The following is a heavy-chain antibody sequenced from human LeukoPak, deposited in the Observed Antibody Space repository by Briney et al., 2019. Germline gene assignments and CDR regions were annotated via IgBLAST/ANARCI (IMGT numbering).Heavy chain of an antibody. CDR1: GFTVSSTY. D-gene: IGHD2-8*01. CDR2: IYSAGST. V-gene: IGHV3-53*01. CDR3: AKGHCTNGICWLD. Sequence: PGGSLRLSCAASGFTVSSTYMSWVRQALGKGLEWVSIIYSAGSTYYADFVKGRFTISRDNSKNTLYLQMNSLRAEDTAVYYCAKGHCTNGICWLDWGQGTLVTVSS. J-gene: IGHJ4*02.